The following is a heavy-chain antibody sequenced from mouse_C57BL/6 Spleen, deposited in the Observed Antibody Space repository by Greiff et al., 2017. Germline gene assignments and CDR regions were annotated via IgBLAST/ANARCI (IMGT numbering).Heavy chain of an antibody. D-gene: IGHD2-3*01. Sequence: QVQLQQSGAELVRPGASVTLSCKASGYTFTDYEMHWVKQTPVHGLEWIGAIDPETGGTAYNQKFKGKAILTADKSSSTAYMELRSLTSEDSAVYYGTEWLLKAYWGQGTLVTVSA. CDR1: GYTFTDYE. V-gene: IGHV1-15*01. J-gene: IGHJ3*01. CDR3: TEWLLKAY. CDR2: IDPETGGT.